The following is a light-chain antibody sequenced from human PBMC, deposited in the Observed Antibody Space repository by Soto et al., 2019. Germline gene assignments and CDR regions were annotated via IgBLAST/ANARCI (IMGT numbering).Light chain of an antibody. CDR1: SSDVGGYNY. Sequence: QSALTQPRSVSGSPGQSVTISCTGTSSDVGGYNYVSWYQQHPGKAPKLMIYDVSKRPSGVPDRFSGSNSGSTASLTISGLQAEDEADYYCCSYAGSYTFGVFGTGTKVTVL. V-gene: IGLV2-11*01. J-gene: IGLJ1*01. CDR3: CSYAGSYTFGV. CDR2: DVS.